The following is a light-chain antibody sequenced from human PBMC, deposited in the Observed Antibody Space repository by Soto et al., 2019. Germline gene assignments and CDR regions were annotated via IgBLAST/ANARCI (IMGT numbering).Light chain of an antibody. CDR3: CSYVGYAGGFYL. CDR2: EVN. V-gene: IGLV2-11*01. Sequence: QSALTQPRSVSGSPGQSVTISCTGTSSDVGAHNHVSWYQQHPGKAPKLMIYEVNKRPSGVPDRFSGSKSGNTASLTISGLQAEDEAEYYCCSYVGYAGGFYLFGIGTKVTVL. CDR1: SSDVGAHNH. J-gene: IGLJ1*01.